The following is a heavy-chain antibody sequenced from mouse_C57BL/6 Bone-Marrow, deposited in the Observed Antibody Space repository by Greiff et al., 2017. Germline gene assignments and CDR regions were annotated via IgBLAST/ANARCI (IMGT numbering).Heavy chain of an antibody. CDR2: IDPEDGDT. J-gene: IGHJ4*01. V-gene: IGHV14-1*01. D-gene: IGHD1-1*01. Sequence: VQLQQSGAELVRPGASVKLSCTASGFNIKDYYMHWVKQRPEQGLEWIGRIDPEDGDTEYAPKFPGKATMTADTSSNTAYLQLSSLTSEDTAVYYFSYSECVRFLDYWGQGTSVTVSS. CDR3: SYSECVRFLDY. CDR1: GFNIKDYY.